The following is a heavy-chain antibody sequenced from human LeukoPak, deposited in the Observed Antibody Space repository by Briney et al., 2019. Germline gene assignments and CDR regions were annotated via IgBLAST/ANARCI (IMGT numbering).Heavy chain of an antibody. CDR2: IGSNGEST. J-gene: IGHJ4*02. D-gene: IGHD1-26*01. CDR1: GFTFNNYA. V-gene: IGHV3-64*02. Sequence: GGSLRLSCAGSGFTFNNYAMYWVRQAPGKGLENVAGIGSNGESTYYADSVKGRFTISRDNSKNTLFLQMGSLRAEDMAVYYCARGDVVGATRPFDHWGQGTLVTVSS. CDR3: ARGDVVGATRPFDH.